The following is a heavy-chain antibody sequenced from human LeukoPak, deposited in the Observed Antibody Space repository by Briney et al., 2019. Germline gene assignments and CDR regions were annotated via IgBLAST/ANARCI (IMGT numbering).Heavy chain of an antibody. CDR2: ISGSGGST. Sequence: GGSLRLSCAASGFTFSSYAMSWVRQAPGKGLEWVSAISGSGGSTHYADSVKGRFTISRDNSKNTLYLQMNSLRAEDTAVYYCAKSKQWLGSLSDYWGQGTLVTVSS. J-gene: IGHJ4*02. V-gene: IGHV3-23*01. CDR1: GFTFSSYA. CDR3: AKSKQWLGSLSDY. D-gene: IGHD6-19*01.